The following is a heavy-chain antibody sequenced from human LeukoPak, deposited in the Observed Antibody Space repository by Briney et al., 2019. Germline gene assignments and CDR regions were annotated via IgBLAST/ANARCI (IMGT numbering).Heavy chain of an antibody. CDR3: AKGLGRCRNNYFDY. D-gene: IGHD1-26*01. CDR2: VSGSGGSA. Sequence: GGSLRLSCAASGFTFSSYAMSWVRQAPGKGLEWVSAVSGSGGSAYYADSVKGRFTISRDNSKNTLYLQMNSLRAEDTAVYYCAKGLGRCRNNYFDYWCQGTLVTVSS. J-gene: IGHJ4*02. CDR1: GFTFSSYA. V-gene: IGHV3-23*01.